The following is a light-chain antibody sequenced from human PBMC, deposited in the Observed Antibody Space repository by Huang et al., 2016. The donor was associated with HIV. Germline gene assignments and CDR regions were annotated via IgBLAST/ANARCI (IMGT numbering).Light chain of an antibody. CDR3: QQSYNTPRT. CDR1: QTISNY. J-gene: IGKJ4*01. V-gene: IGKV1-39*01. Sequence: DIQMTQSPSSLSASVGDRVTITCRASQTISNYLNWYQQKPGNAPKILIYGASTLQTGVPSRVSGNATGTDFTLSISTLQPEDFATFYCQQSYNTPRTFGGGTRVEIK. CDR2: GAS.